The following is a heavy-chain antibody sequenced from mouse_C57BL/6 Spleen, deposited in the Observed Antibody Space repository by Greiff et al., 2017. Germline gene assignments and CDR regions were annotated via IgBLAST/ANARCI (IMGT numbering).Heavy chain of an antibody. V-gene: IGHV5-6*01. CDR2: ISSGGSYT. CDR1: GFTFSSYG. J-gene: IGHJ1*03. CDR3: ARPRNWDWYFDV. Sequence: EVHLVESGGDLVKPGGSLKLSCAASGFTFSSYGMSWVRQTPDKRLEWVATISSGGSYTYSPDSVKGRFTISRDNAKNTLYLQMSSLKSEDTAMYYCARPRNWDWYFDVWGTGTTVTVSS. D-gene: IGHD4-1*01.